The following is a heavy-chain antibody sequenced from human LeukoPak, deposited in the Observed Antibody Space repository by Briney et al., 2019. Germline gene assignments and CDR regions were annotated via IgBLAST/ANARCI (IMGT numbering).Heavy chain of an antibody. CDR2: IYTSGST. CDR3: ARVLWFGELLNGNWFDP. CDR1: GGSISSYY. J-gene: IGHJ5*02. D-gene: IGHD3-10*01. Sequence: PSETLSLTCTVSGGSISSYYWSWIRQPAGKGLEWIGRIYTSGSTYYNPSLKSRVTISVDTSKNQFSLKLSSVTAADTAVYYCARVLWFGELLNGNWFDPWGQGTLVTVSS. V-gene: IGHV4-4*07.